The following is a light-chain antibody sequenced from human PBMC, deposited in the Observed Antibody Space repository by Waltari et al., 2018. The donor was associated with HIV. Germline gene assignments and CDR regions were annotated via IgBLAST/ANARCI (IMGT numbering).Light chain of an antibody. J-gene: IGKJ4*01. CDR2: WAS. V-gene: IGKV4-1*01. Sequence: DVVMTQSPNSLSVSLNETATINCKSSQSVFYNSNNMNYLAWFQPRPRQPPNLIIYWASTRESGVPDRFSGSGSGTHFTLTITNFQAEDVALYYCQQYYTTPLTFGGGTRVDI. CDR3: QQYYTTPLT. CDR1: QSVFYNSNNMNY.